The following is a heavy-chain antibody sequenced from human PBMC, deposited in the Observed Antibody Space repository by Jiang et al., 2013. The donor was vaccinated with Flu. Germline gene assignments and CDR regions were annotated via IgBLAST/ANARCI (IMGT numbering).Heavy chain of an antibody. V-gene: IGHV4-31*02. CDR2: GST. D-gene: IGHD7-27*01. J-gene: IGHJ4*02. CDR3: AAGDLGSSFFDC. Sequence: GSTYYNPSLKSRVTISVDTSKNQFSLKLSSVTAAGTAVYYCAAGDLGSSFFDCWGQGTLVTVSS.